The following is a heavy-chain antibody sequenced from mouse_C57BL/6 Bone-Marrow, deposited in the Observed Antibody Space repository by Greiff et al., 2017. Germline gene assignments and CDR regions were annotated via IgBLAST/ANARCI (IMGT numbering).Heavy chain of an antibody. CDR1: GFNIQNTY. CDR3: ARLPTTVVAHYFDY. CDR2: IDPANGTT. D-gene: IGHD1-1*01. Sequence: EVQLQQSVAELVRPGASVKLSCTASGFNIQNTYMHWVKQRPEQGLEWIGRIDPANGTTKYAPQFQGKATITADTSSTTAYLQLSSLTSEDTAIYYCARLPTTVVAHYFDYWGQGTTLTVSS. J-gene: IGHJ2*01. V-gene: IGHV14-3*01.